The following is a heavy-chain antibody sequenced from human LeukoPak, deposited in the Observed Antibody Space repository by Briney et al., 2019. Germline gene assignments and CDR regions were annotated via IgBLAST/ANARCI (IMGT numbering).Heavy chain of an antibody. CDR3: ARGRGVNSNFDY. Sequence: GGSLRLSCAASGFTFSTYSMNWVRQAPGKGLEWVSSISSSRGHTSYADSVKGRFTTSRDNAENSLNLQMSSLRAEDTAVYYCARGRGVNSNFDYWGQGTLVTVSS. J-gene: IGHJ4*02. CDR2: ISSSRGHT. V-gene: IGHV3-21*01. CDR1: GFTFSTYS. D-gene: IGHD4-23*01.